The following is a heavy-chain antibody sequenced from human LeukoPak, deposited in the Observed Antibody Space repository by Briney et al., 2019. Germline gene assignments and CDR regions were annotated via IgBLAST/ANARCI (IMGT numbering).Heavy chain of an antibody. Sequence: PGGSLRLSCAASGFTFSDYYMSWIRQAPGKGLEWVSYISSSGSTIYYADSVKGRFTISRDNARNSLYLQMNALRAEDTAVYYCARDLGRGEPPYDYWGQGTLVIVSS. CDR2: ISSSGSTI. CDR1: GFTFSDYY. J-gene: IGHJ4*02. CDR3: ARDLGRGEPPYDY. V-gene: IGHV3-11*04. D-gene: IGHD1-14*01.